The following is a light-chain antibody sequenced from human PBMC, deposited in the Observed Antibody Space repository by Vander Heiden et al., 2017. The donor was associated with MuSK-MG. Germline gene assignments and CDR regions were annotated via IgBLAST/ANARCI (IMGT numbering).Light chain of an antibody. Sequence: ASQSVSSNLAWYQQRSGQAPGLIIYDASTRATGIPARFSGSGSGTEFTLTISSLQSEDIAVYYCQQYNNWPLTLGGGTKVEIK. CDR1: QSVSSN. V-gene: IGKV3-15*01. J-gene: IGKJ4*01. CDR3: QQYNNWPLT. CDR2: DAS.